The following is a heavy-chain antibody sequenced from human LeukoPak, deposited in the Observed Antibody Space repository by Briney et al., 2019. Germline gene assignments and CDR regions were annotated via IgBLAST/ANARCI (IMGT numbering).Heavy chain of an antibody. D-gene: IGHD4-23*01. J-gene: IGHJ4*02. Sequence: SETLSLTCAVYAGSLSGYYWSWIRQPQGKGLEWIGEINHSGRTNYNPSPKSRVTISVDTSKTQFSLKLSSVTAADTAVYYCARETTVGYFDDWGQGTLVTVSS. CDR2: INHSGRT. CDR1: AGSLSGYY. CDR3: ARETTVGYFDD. V-gene: IGHV4-34*01.